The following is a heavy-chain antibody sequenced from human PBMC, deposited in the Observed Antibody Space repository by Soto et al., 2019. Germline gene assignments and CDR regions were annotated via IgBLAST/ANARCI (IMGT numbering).Heavy chain of an antibody. J-gene: IGHJ6*02. CDR3: AKEEAKYSSTCMDV. D-gene: IGHD6-6*01. CDR2: IWYDGSNK. CDR1: GFTFSSYG. Sequence: PGGSLRLSCAASGFTFSSYGMHWVRQAPGKGLEWVAVIWYDGSNKYYADSVKGRFTISRDNSKNTLYLQMNSLRAEDTAVYYCAKEEAKYSSTCMDVWAQGTTVTVSS. V-gene: IGHV3-33*06.